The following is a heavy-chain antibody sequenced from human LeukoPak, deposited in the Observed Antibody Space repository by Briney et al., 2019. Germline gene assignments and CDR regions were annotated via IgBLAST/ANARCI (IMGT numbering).Heavy chain of an antibody. V-gene: IGHV1-24*01. Sequence: ASVKVSCKVSGYTLTELSMHWVRQAPGKGLEWMGGFDPEDGGTIYAQKFQGRVTMTEDTSTDTAYMELSSLRSDDTAVYYCARHASGYDYENNWFDPWGQGTLVTVSS. D-gene: IGHD5-12*01. CDR3: ARHASGYDYENNWFDP. CDR1: GYTLTELS. J-gene: IGHJ5*02. CDR2: FDPEDGGT.